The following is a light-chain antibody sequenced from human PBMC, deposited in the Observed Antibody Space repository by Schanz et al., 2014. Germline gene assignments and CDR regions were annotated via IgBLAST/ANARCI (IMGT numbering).Light chain of an antibody. V-gene: IGLV2-8*01. CDR1: SSDVGGYNY. CDR3: SSYGGNLGV. J-gene: IGLJ1*01. Sequence: QSALTQPPSASGSPGQSVTISCTGISSDVGGYNYVSWYQQHPGKAPKLMIFDVNQRPSGVPDRFSGSKSGNTASLTVSGLQAEDEADYYCSSYGGNLGVFGTGTKLTVL. CDR2: DVN.